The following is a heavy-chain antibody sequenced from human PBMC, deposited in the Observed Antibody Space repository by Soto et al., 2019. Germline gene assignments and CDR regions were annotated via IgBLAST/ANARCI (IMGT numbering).Heavy chain of an antibody. D-gene: IGHD3-9*01. CDR2: IYYSGST. J-gene: IGHJ4*02. Sequence: SETLSLTCTVSGGSISSYYWSWIRQPPGKGLEWIGYIYYSGSTNYNPSLKSRVTISVDTSKNQFSLRLSSVTAADTAVYYCASTLLRYFDWPPDYWGQGTLVTVSS. CDR3: ASTLLRYFDWPPDY. CDR1: GGSISSYY. V-gene: IGHV4-59*01.